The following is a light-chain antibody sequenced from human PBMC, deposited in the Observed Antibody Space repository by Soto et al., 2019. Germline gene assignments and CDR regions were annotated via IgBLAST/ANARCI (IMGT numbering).Light chain of an antibody. CDR1: ESLIGW. J-gene: IGKJ1*01. Sequence: DIQLTQSPSTLSASVGDTVTISCRASESLIGWLAWYQQRPGSAPKLLIYDASSLEGGVPSRFTGDGSGTEFSLTIASLQPDDFGTYYSQQYKSSPWTFGQGTKVDLK. CDR3: QQYKSSPWT. V-gene: IGKV1-5*01. CDR2: DAS.